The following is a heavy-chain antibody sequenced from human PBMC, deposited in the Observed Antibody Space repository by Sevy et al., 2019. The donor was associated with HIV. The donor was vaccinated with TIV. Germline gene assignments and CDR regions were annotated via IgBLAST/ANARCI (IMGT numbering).Heavy chain of an antibody. D-gene: IGHD2-8*01. J-gene: IGHJ4*02. V-gene: IGHV3-73*01. CDR2: IRSKAKSYET. Sequence: GGSLRLSCAASGFSFGDSGMHWVRQAPGKGLEWIGRIRSKAKSYETTYAASLKGRFTISRDDSKNTTYLQMDSLKTEDTAVYYCTRPPYYCFNDVCSVYWGQGTLVTVSS. CDR3: TRPPYYCFNDVCSVY. CDR1: GFSFGDSG.